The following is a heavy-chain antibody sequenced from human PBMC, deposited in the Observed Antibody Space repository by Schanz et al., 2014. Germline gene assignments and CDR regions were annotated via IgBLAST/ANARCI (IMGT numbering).Heavy chain of an antibody. V-gene: IGHV3-23*01. CDR1: GFNFSSYA. CDR3: AKSQGSSFDS. J-gene: IGHJ4*02. Sequence: EVHLLESGGGLVPPGGSLRLSCAASGFNFSSYAMSWVRQAPGKGLEWVSSFNDGGVNKYYADSVKGRFTISSDNSKSTLYLQMSSLRAEDTAVYYCAKSQGSSFDSWGQGTLLTVSS. D-gene: IGHD6-13*01. CDR2: FNDGGVNK.